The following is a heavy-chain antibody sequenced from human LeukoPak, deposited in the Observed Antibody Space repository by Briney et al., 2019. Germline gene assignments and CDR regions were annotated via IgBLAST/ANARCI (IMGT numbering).Heavy chain of an antibody. CDR3: ARGSRGVIVGAGDY. D-gene: IGHD1-26*01. Sequence: ASVKVSCKASGYTFTSYDINWVRQATGQGLEWMGWMNPNSGNTGYAQKFQGSVTMTRNTSISTAYMELSSLRSEDTAVYYCARGSRGVIVGAGDYWGQGTLVTVSS. J-gene: IGHJ4*02. CDR2: MNPNSGNT. CDR1: GYTFTSYD. V-gene: IGHV1-8*01.